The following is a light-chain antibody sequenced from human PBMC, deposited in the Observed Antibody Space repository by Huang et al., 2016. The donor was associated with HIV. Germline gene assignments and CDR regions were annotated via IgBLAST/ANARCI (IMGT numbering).Light chain of an antibody. CDR1: QHINTY. CDR2: SAS. Sequence: DILLTQSPSSLSASVGDRVTITCRASQHINTYLNGYQQKPGKAPNRRIHSASTLQTGVPSRFSGSGSGTDFTLTVNSLQPEDSATYYCQQGYSALITFGQGTRL. J-gene: IGKJ5*01. V-gene: IGKV1-39*01. CDR3: QQGYSALIT.